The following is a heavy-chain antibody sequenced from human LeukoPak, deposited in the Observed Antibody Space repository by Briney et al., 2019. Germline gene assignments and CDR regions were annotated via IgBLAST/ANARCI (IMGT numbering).Heavy chain of an antibody. Sequence: GRSLRLSCAASGFTFSSYAMHWVRQAPGKGLEWVAVISYDGSNKYYADSVKGRFTISRDNSKNTLYLQMNSLRAEDTAVYYCAREQGGYDAYWGQGTLVTVSS. V-gene: IGHV3-30-3*01. CDR2: ISYDGSNK. J-gene: IGHJ4*02. CDR1: GFTFSSYA. CDR3: AREQGGYDAY. D-gene: IGHD5-12*01.